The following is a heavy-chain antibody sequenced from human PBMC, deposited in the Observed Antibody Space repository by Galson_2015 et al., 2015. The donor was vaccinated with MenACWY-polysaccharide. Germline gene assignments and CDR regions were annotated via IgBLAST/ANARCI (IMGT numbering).Heavy chain of an antibody. CDR1: GASMNSYNW. J-gene: IGHJ4*02. CDR3: ARDLFYEPDY. Sequence: ETLSLTCTVSGASMNSYNWWHWVRQSPGKGLEWIGEIYNSANYNPSLISRVTISIDKSKNQFSLRLTSVTAADTAIYYCARDLFYEPDYWGQGTLVTVSS. CDR2: IYNSA. D-gene: IGHD2/OR15-2a*01. V-gene: IGHV4-4*02.